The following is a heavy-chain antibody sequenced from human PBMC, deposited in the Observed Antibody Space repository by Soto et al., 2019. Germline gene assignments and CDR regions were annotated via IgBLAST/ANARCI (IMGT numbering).Heavy chain of an antibody. CDR3: AKGNSVRVADSEDYFDY. CDR2: ISGSGGST. V-gene: IGHV3-23*01. D-gene: IGHD6-19*01. Sequence: GGSLRLSCAASGFTFSSYAMSWVRQAPGKGLEWVSAISGSGGSTYYADSVKGRFTISRDNSKNTLYLQMNSLRAEDTAVYYCAKGNSVRVADSEDYFDYWGQGTLVTVSS. J-gene: IGHJ4*02. CDR1: GFTFSSYA.